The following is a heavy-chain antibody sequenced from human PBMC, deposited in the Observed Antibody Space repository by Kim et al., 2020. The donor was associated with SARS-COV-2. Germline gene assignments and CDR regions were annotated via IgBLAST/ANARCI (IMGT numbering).Heavy chain of an antibody. J-gene: IGHJ6*02. CDR3: ARDGGYGGYDFWSGYYYLPSGDYYYYGMDV. Sequence: GGSLRLSCAASGFTFSSYSMNWVRQAPGKGLEWVSSISSSSSYIYYADSVKGRFTISRDNAKNSLYLQMNSLRAEDTAVYYCARDGGYGGYDFWSGYYYLPSGDYYYYGMDVWGQGTTVTVSS. CDR2: ISSSSSYI. CDR1: GFTFSSYS. D-gene: IGHD3-3*01. V-gene: IGHV3-21*01.